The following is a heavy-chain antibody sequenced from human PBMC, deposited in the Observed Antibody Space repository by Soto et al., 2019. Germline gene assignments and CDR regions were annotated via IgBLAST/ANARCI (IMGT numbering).Heavy chain of an antibody. D-gene: IGHD3-10*01. J-gene: IGHJ6*02. CDR2: ISSRSNFI. V-gene: IGHV3-21*01. Sequence: GGSLRLSCEASGFIFGNYSMNWVRQAPGKGLEWVSSISSRSNFIYYADSLRGRVTISRDNTQNSLHLQMNSLRVEDTAIYYCARVQKLYGNSVYYYGMDVWGQGTTVTVSS. CDR1: GFIFGNYS. CDR3: ARVQKLYGNSVYYYGMDV.